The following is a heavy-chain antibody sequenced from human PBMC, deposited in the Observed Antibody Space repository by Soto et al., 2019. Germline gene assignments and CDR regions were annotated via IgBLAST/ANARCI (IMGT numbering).Heavy chain of an antibody. Sequence: ASVAVSCKASGNTVASCASRWVRPAPGQRLEWMGWINGGNGNTYYSEHFQGRVTFTRDTSAGTVYMQLSSLTSEDTAVYYCARDDSGFSGSHYIDYFNYWGQGTLVTVSS. J-gene: IGHJ4*02. CDR1: GNTVASCA. D-gene: IGHD1-26*01. CDR2: INGGNGNT. CDR3: ARDDSGFSGSHYIDYFNY. V-gene: IGHV1-3*01.